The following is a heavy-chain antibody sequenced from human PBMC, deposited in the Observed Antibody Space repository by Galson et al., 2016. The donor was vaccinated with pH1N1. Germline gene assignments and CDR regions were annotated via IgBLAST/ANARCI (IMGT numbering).Heavy chain of an antibody. Sequence: SLRLSCAASGFTFTSYAMHWVRQAPGKGLEWVAVILYDGTNEYYADSVKGRFTISRDKTQSTVYLQMNSLRTEDTADYYCASDSEYSGHEGFHWAQGTLVIVSS. V-gene: IGHV3-30*04. J-gene: IGHJ4*02. CDR3: ASDSEYSGHEGFH. CDR1: GFTFTSYA. CDR2: ILYDGTNE. D-gene: IGHD5-12*01.